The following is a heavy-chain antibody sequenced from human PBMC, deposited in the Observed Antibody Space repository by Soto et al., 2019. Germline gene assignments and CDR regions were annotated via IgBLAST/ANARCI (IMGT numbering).Heavy chain of an antibody. Sequence: QVQLQESGPGLAKPSQTLSLTCNVSNGSISSSGYYWSWIRQHPGQGLEWIGYIYYSGSTYYNPSLKSRVTISVDTSKNQFSLKLGSVTAADTAMYYCAGGSSKSWFDPWDQGTLVTVSS. CDR3: AGGSSKSWFDP. CDR1: NGSISSSGYY. V-gene: IGHV4-31*03. CDR2: IYYSGST. D-gene: IGHD6-6*01. J-gene: IGHJ5*02.